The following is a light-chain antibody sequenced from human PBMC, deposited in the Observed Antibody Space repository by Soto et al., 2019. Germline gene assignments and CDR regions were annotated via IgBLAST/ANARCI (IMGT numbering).Light chain of an antibody. CDR1: QGIGST. J-gene: IGKJ4*01. Sequence: MTMSPAALSVSPREGATLSCLASQGIGSTLAWYQQKPGQTPRLLIYGASTRATGVPARFSGSASGTEFTFTISILQAEDFVVDCCPVAASRPLPSAGGTKVDI. CDR3: PVAASRPLP. V-gene: IGKV3-15*01. CDR2: GAS.